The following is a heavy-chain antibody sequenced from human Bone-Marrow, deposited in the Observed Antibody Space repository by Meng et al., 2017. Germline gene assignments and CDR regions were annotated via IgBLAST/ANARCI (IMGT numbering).Heavy chain of an antibody. Sequence: SETLSLTCTVSGYSISSGYYWGWIRQPPGKGLEWIGSIYHSGSTYYNPSLKSRVTISVDTSKNQFSLKLSSVTAADTAVYYCARDLLHDFWSGYAALVDYWGQGTLVTVSS. CDR1: GYSISSGYY. D-gene: IGHD3-3*01. V-gene: IGHV4-38-2*02. CDR3: ARDLLHDFWSGYAALVDY. J-gene: IGHJ4*02. CDR2: IYHSGST.